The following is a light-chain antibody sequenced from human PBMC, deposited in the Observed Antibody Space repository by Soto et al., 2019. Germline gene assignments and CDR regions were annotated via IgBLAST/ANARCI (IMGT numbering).Light chain of an antibody. Sequence: QSALTQPPSASGSPGQSVTISCTGTSSDVGAYIFVSWYQQHPGKAPKLMVYDVNRRPPGVPDRFFGSKSGNTASLTVSGLQAEDEADYYCVSFAGGTDVFGTGTKGTVL. J-gene: IGLJ1*01. CDR3: VSFAGGTDV. CDR1: SSDVGAYIF. V-gene: IGLV2-8*01. CDR2: DVN.